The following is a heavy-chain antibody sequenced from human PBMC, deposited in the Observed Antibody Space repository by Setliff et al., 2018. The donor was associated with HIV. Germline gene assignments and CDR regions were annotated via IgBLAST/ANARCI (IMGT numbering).Heavy chain of an antibody. CDR1: GGTLSNYV. V-gene: IGHV1-69*05. CDR3: ARFYSSSAYHYYGMDV. Sequence: ASVKVSCKASGGTLSNYVISWVRQAPGQGLEWMGGIIPILDTVNHAQKFQGRVTITTDESTSTAYMELSSLRSEDTAVYYCARFYSSSAYHYYGMDVWGQGTTVTV. J-gene: IGHJ6*02. D-gene: IGHD6-6*01. CDR2: IIPILDTV.